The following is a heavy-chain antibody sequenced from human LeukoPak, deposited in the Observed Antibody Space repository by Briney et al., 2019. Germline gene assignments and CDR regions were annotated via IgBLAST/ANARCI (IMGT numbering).Heavy chain of an antibody. J-gene: IGHJ3*02. CDR2: INHSGST. V-gene: IGHV4-34*01. CDR1: GGSFSGYY. CDR3: ARDDEPDAFDI. Sequence: SETLSLTCAVYGGSFSGYYWSWIRQPPGKGLEWIGEINHSGSTNYNPSLKSRVTISVDTSKNQFSLKLSSVTAADTAVYYCARDDEPDAFDIWGQGTMVTVSS. D-gene: IGHD1-14*01.